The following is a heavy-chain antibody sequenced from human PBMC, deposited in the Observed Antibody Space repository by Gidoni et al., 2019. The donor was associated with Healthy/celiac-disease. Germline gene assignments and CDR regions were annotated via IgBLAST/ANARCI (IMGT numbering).Heavy chain of an antibody. CDR3: ARDVRGEGPRMDV. V-gene: IGHV1-46*01. D-gene: IGHD2-21*01. CDR2: INPSGGST. CDR1: GYTFTSYY. Sequence: QVQLVQSGAEVKKPGASVKVSCKASGYTFTSYYMHWVRQAPGQGLEWMGIINPSGGSTSYAQKFQGRVTMTRDTSTSTVYMELSSLRSEDMAVYYCARDVRGEGPRMDVWGQGTTVTVSS. J-gene: IGHJ6*02.